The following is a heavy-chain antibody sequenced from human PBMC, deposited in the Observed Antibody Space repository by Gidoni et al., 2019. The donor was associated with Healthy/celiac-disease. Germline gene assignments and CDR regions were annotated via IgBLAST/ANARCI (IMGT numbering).Heavy chain of an antibody. Sequence: QVQLQESGPGLVKPSETLSLTCTVSGDSISSYYWSWIRQPPGKGLEWIGYIYYSGSTNYNPSLRSRVTISVDTSKNQFSLNLSSVTAADTAVYYCARSADDYSPDYWGQGTLVTVSS. CDR2: IYYSGST. CDR1: GDSISSYY. D-gene: IGHD4-4*01. J-gene: IGHJ4*02. V-gene: IGHV4-59*01. CDR3: ARSADDYSPDY.